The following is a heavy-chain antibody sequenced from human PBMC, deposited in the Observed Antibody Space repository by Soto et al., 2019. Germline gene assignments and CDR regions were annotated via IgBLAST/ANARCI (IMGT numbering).Heavy chain of an antibody. CDR3: ARDRDDYGSGNYYNRIDF. D-gene: IGHD3-10*01. J-gene: IGHJ4*02. CDR2: IIPIFGTP. V-gene: IGHV1-69*01. Sequence: QVQVIQSGAKVKKPGSSVKVSCQVSGGIFSTNAISWLRQAPGQGLEWMGGIIPIFGTPNYAQNFQGRVTITADESTSTAYMELSGLRSEDTAVYYCARDRDDYGSGNYYNRIDFWGQGTLVTVSS. CDR1: GGIFSTNA.